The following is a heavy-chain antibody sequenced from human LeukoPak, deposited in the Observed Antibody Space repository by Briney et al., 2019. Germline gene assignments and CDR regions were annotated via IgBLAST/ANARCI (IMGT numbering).Heavy chain of an antibody. CDR1: GYTFTSYD. CDR3: ARVGSDSSGRSLPYYYYYYGMDV. Sequence: ASVKVSCKASGYTFTSYDINWVRQATGQGLEWMGWMNPNSGNTGYAQKFQGRVTMTRNTSISTAYMELSSLRSEDTAVYYCARVGSDSSGRSLPYYYYYYGMDVWGQGTTVTVPS. J-gene: IGHJ6*02. CDR2: MNPNSGNT. V-gene: IGHV1-8*01. D-gene: IGHD6-19*01.